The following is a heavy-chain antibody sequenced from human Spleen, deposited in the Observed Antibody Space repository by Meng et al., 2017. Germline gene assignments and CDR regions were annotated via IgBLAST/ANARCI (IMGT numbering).Heavy chain of an antibody. J-gene: IGHJ6*02. V-gene: IGHV1-69*06. CDR2: IIPIFGTA. D-gene: IGHD3-22*01. Sequence: SVKVSCKASGGTFSSYAISWVRQAPGQGLEWMGGIIPIFGTANYAQKLQGRVTLTADKSTSTTYMELSRLRSEDTTVYYCAKQSYDSSGYVYYYVMDVWGQGTTVTVSS. CDR3: AKQSYDSSGYVYYYVMDV. CDR1: GGTFSSYA.